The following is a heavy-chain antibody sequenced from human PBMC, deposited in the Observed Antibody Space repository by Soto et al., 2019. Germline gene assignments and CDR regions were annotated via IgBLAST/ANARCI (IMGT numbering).Heavy chain of an antibody. CDR2: TYYSGST. Sequence: QVQLQESGPGLVKPSQTLSLTCTVSGASISSGGYYWSWIRQPPGKGLEWIGYTYYSGSTYYNPFLNSRLTVSVDASKYQLPLSLTSVTAADTAVYYCARDQAPGAFTRGYFDYWGQGILVTVSS. J-gene: IGHJ4*02. CDR3: ARDQAPGAFTRGYFDY. D-gene: IGHD1-26*01. V-gene: IGHV4-31*03. CDR1: GASISSGGYY.